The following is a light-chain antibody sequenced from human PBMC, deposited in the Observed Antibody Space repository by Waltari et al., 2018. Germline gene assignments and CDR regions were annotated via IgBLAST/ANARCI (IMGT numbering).Light chain of an antibody. CDR3: QSIDSSLSGSVV. Sequence: QSVLTQPPSVSGAPGQRVPIPCPGPSYHIGAGYDVYWYQQLPGTAPKLLIYINNNRPPGVPDRFSGSRSGTAASLAVTWLQAEDEAVYYCQSIDSSLSGSVVFGGGTKLTVL. CDR2: INN. J-gene: IGLJ2*01. V-gene: IGLV1-40*01. CDR1: SYHIGAGYD.